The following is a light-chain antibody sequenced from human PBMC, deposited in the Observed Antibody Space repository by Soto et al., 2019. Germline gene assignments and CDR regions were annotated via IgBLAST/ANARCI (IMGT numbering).Light chain of an antibody. CDR3: QQLNRYPFT. J-gene: IGKJ3*01. CDR1: QGISNY. V-gene: IGKV1-9*01. Sequence: DIQLTQSPSFLSASVGDRVTITCRASQGISNYLAWYQQKPGRAPKLLIYAASTLQTGVPSRFSGRGSGTEFTLTISSLQPEAFATYYCQQLNRYPFTFGPGTKVDIK. CDR2: AAS.